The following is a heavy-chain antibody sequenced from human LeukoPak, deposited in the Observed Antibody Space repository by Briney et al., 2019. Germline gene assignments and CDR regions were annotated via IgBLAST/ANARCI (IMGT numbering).Heavy chain of an antibody. Sequence: PSETLSLTCTVSGVPISSGGYYWSWTRQPPGKGLEGIGYLYHSGSTYYNPSLKSRVTISVDRSKNQFSLKLSSVTAADTAVYYCASSSLFSPYSGSYYGWSYWGQGTPGTVSS. CDR1: GVPISSGGYY. V-gene: IGHV4-30-2*01. CDR2: LYHSGST. CDR3: ASSSLFSPYSGSYYGWSY. D-gene: IGHD1-26*01. J-gene: IGHJ4*02.